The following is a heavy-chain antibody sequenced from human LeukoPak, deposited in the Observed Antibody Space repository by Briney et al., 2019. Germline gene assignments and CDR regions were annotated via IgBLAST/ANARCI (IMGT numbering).Heavy chain of an antibody. J-gene: IGHJ4*02. CDR1: GFTFSNFA. D-gene: IGHD7-27*01. CDR3: ARDQAGEERDY. CDR2: IRSSSSNM. Sequence: GGSLRLSCAASGFTFSNFAMTWVRQAPGMRLEWVAYIRSSSSNMYYADSVKGRFTISRDDAKNSLYLQMNSLRAEDTAVYYCARDQAGEERDYWGQGALVTVSS. V-gene: IGHV3-48*04.